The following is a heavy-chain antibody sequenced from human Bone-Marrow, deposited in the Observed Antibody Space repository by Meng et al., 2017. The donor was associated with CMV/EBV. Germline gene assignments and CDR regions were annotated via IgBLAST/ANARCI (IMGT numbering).Heavy chain of an antibody. J-gene: IGHJ6*02. CDR3: ARDQNGCSSTTCANNYYYYGMDF. D-gene: IGHD2-2*01. CDR1: GFTFSSYW. CDR2: IKQEGSEK. V-gene: IGHV3-7*01. Sequence: GESLKISCAASGFTFSSYWMSWVRQAPGKGLEWVAKIKQEGSEKYYADSVKGRFTISRDNAKNSLYLQMNSLRAEDTAVYYCARDQNGCSSTTCANNYYYYGMDFWGQGTTVTVSS.